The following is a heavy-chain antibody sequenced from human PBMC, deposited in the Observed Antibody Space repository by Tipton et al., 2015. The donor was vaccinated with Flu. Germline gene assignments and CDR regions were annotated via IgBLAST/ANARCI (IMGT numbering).Heavy chain of an antibody. CDR2: IKQDGSEK. Sequence: GSLRLSCAASGFTFSSYWMTWVRQAPGRGLEWVANIKQDGSEKNYVDSVKGRFTISRDNAMNSLYLQMNSLGAEDTAVYHCVRGMHVWGKGTTVTVSS. J-gene: IGHJ6*04. CDR3: VRGMHV. CDR1: GFTFSSYW. V-gene: IGHV3-7*03.